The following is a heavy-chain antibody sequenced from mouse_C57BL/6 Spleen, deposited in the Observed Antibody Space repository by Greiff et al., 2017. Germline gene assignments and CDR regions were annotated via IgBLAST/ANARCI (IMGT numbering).Heavy chain of an antibody. J-gene: IGHJ4*01. D-gene: IGHD4-1*01. CDR2: IYPGDGDT. CDR1: GYAFSSSW. CDR3: ASLGRDARDY. V-gene: IGHV1-82*01. Sequence: VQRVESGPELVKPGASVKISCKASGYAFSSSWMNWVKQRPGKGLEWIGRIYPGDGDTTYNGKFKGKATLTADKSSGTAYMQLSRLTSEDSAVYFCASLGRDARDYWGQGTSVTVSS.